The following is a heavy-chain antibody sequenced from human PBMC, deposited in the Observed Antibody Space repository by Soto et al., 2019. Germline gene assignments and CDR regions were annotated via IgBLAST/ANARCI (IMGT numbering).Heavy chain of an antibody. V-gene: IGHV3-23*01. D-gene: IGHD3-9*01. CDR1: GFTFSSYA. J-gene: IGHJ4*02. CDR2: ISGSGGST. Sequence: EVLLLESGGGLVQPGGSLRLSCAASGFTFSSYAMSWVRQAPGKGLEWVSAISGSGGSTYYADSVKGRFTISRDNSKNTLYLQMNSLRAEDTAVYYCAKTGSILSSPFDYWGQGTLVTVSS. CDR3: AKTGSILSSPFDY.